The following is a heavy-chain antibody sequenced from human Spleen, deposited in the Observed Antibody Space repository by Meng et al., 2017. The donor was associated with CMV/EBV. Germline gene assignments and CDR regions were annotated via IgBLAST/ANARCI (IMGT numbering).Heavy chain of an antibody. CDR3: ARSLSTVNHYYFDP. J-gene: IGHJ4*02. CDR2: ISSSSSYI. D-gene: IGHD4-17*01. V-gene: IGHV3-21*01. CDR1: GFTFSSYS. Sequence: GESLKISCAASGFTFSSYSMNWVRQATGKGLEWVSSISSSSSYIYYADSVKGRFTISRDNAKNSLYLQMNSLRAEDTAVYYCARSLSTVNHYYFDPWGQGTLVTVSS.